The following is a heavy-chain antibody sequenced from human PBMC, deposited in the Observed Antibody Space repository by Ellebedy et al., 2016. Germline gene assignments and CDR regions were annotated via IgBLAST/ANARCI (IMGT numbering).Heavy chain of an antibody. V-gene: IGHV4-59*08. CDR3: ARAHDSSTWDNWFDP. Sequence: SETLSLTCSVSGGSISSYYWTWIRQPPGKGLEWIAYFYHSGNTNYSPSLKSRVTISVDTSKNQFSLKLSSVTAADTAVYYCARAHDSSTWDNWFDPWGQGTLVTVSS. CDR1: GGSISSYY. J-gene: IGHJ5*02. CDR2: FYHSGNT. D-gene: IGHD2-2*01.